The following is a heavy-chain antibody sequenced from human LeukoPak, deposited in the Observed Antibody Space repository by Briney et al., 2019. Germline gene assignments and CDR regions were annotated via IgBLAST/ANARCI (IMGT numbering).Heavy chain of an antibody. V-gene: IGHV3-48*01. CDR2: ISSSSSTI. CDR1: GFTFSSYS. CDR3: ARDGPDDSGNNWFDP. Sequence: GGSLRLSCAASGFTFSSYSMNWVRQAPGKGLEWVSYISSSSSTIYYAGSVKGRFTISRDNAKNSLYLQMNSLRAEDTAVYYCARDGPDDSGNNWFDPWGQGTLVTVSS. D-gene: IGHD6-19*01. J-gene: IGHJ5*02.